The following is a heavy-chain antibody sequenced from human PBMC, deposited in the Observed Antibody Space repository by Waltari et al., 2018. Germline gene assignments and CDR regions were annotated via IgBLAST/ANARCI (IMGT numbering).Heavy chain of an antibody. V-gene: IGHV4-34*01. Sequence: QVQLQQWGAGLLKPSETLSLTCAVYGGSFSGYYWSWIRQPPGKGLEWIGEINHSGRTNYNPSLKGRVTISVDTSKNQFSLKLSSVTAADTAVYYCARDIPLYGMDVWGQGTTVTVSS. J-gene: IGHJ6*02. CDR3: ARDIPLYGMDV. CDR1: GGSFSGYY. CDR2: INHSGRT.